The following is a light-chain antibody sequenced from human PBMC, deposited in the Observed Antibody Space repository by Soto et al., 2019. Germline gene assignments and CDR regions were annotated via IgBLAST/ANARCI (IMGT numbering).Light chain of an antibody. V-gene: IGKV1-6*01. J-gene: IGKJ1*01. CDR3: LQDYNYPRT. Sequence: ALQMTQSPSSLSASVGDRVTITCRASQGIRNELGWYQQTPGKAPKLLIYAASSLQSGVPSRFRGTGSGTDFTRTISSLQTEDFATDYCLQDYNYPRTFGQGTTVEIK. CDR1: QGIRNE. CDR2: AAS.